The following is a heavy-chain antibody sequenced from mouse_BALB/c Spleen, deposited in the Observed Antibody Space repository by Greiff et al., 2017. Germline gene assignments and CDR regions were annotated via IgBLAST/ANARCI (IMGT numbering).Heavy chain of an antibody. CDR2: ISSGGST. J-gene: IGHJ3*01. D-gene: IGHD2-4*01. CDR1: GFTFSSYA. V-gene: IGHV5-6-5*01. CDR3: AREDYDFWFAY. Sequence: EVMLVESGGGLVKPGGSLKLSCAASGFTFSSYAMSWVRQTPEKRLEWVASISSGGSTYYPDSVKGRFTISRDNARNILYLQMSSLRSEDTAMYYCAREDYDFWFAYWGQGTLVTVSA.